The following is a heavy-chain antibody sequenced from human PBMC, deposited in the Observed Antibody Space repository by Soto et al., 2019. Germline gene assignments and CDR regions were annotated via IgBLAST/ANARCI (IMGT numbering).Heavy chain of an antibody. CDR3: LKDAPNGSIDD. J-gene: IGHJ4*02. Sequence: VQVVASGGGLVQPGRSLRLSCAGSGFRFEQYVMHWVRQAPGKGLECVSTVSPTGDTVAYADSVEGRFTVSRDNAKNSLYLQMNSLKGDATVLYYCLKDAPNGSIDDWGQGTLVTVSS. D-gene: IGHD3-10*01. CDR2: VSPTGDTV. CDR1: GFRFEQYV. V-gene: IGHV3-9*01.